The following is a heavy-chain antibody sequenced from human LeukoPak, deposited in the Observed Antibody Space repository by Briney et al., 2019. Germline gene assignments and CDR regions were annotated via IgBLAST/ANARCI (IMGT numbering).Heavy chain of an antibody. CDR1: GGTFSSYA. V-gene: IGHV1-69*05. CDR3: ANDYGGNSNAFDI. D-gene: IGHD4-23*01. Sequence: SVKVSCKASGGTFSSYAISWVRQAPGQGLEWMGGIIPIFGTANYAQKFQGRVTITTDESTSTAYMELSSLRSEDTAVYYCANDYGGNSNAFDIWGQGTMVTVFS. CDR2: IIPIFGTA. J-gene: IGHJ3*02.